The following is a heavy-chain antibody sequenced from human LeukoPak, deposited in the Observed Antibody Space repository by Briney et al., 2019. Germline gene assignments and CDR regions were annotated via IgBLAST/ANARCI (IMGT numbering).Heavy chain of an antibody. Sequence: GGSLRLSCAASGFTFSGYAMSWVRQAPGKGLEWVSAISGSGGSAYYADSVKGRFTISRDNSKNTLYLQMNSLRAEDTAVYYCAKIQTGRFNYFDYWGQGTLVTVSS. V-gene: IGHV3-23*01. CDR1: GFTFSGYA. J-gene: IGHJ4*02. D-gene: IGHD3-10*01. CDR3: AKIQTGRFNYFDY. CDR2: ISGSGGSA.